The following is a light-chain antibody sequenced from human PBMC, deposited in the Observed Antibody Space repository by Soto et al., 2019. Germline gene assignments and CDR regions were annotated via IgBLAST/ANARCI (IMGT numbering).Light chain of an antibody. V-gene: IGKV1-39*01. CDR1: HSISTY. J-gene: IGKJ2*01. CDR3: QQSYSSPYT. CDR2: TTS. Sequence: DIQLTQSPSSLSASVGDRVTITCRASHSISTYLNWYQQKPGKAPSLLIYTTSSLQSGVTSRFSGSVSGTDFTLTIGGLQPADFAIYHCQQSYSSPYTFGLGTKVQIK.